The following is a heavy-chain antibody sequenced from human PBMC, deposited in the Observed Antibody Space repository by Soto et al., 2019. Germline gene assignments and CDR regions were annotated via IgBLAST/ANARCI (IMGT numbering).Heavy chain of an antibody. D-gene: IGHD1-26*01. Sequence: EVQLLESGGGLVQPGGSLRLSCVASGFTFSSSAMTWVRQAAGKGLEWVSSIGPSGTSPYYTDSVKGRFTISRDNSKNMVYLQMNGLRAEDTAVYYCAKDRSESGCYWVVDYWGQGNLVTVSS. CDR2: IGPSGTSP. J-gene: IGHJ4*02. V-gene: IGHV3-23*01. CDR1: GFTFSSSA. CDR3: AKDRSESGCYWVVDY.